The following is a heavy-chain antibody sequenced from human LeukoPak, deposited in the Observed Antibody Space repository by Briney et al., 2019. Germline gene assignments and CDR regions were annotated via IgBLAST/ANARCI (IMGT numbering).Heavy chain of an antibody. CDR3: ARAQYYDILTGYYLFDY. J-gene: IGHJ4*02. CDR2: IIPILGIA. V-gene: IGHV1-69*02. D-gene: IGHD3-9*01. CDR1: GGTFSSYT. Sequence: SVKVSCKASGGTFSSYTISWVRQAPGQGLEWMGRIIPILGIANYAQKFQGRVTMTRDTSTSTVYMELSSLRSEDTAVYYCARAQYYDILTGYYLFDYWGQGTLVTVSS.